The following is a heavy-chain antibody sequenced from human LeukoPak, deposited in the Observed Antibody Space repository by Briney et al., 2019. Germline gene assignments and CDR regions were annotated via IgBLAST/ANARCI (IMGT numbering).Heavy chain of an antibody. Sequence: KAGGSLRLSCAASGITFSRDSVNWVRQAPGKGLEWVASISSSSSYIYYADSVKGRFTISRDNAKNSLYLQMNSLRAEDTAVYYCARVGIAARGDYFDYWGQGILVTVSS. CDR3: ARVGIAARGDYFDY. V-gene: IGHV3-21*01. CDR1: GITFSRDS. D-gene: IGHD6-6*01. J-gene: IGHJ4*02. CDR2: ISSSSSYI.